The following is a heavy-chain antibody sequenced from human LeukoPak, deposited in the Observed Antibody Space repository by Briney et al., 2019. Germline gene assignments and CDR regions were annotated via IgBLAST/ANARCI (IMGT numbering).Heavy chain of an antibody. CDR2: IYTSGST. J-gene: IGHJ5*02. D-gene: IGHD3-3*01. CDR3: ATYYDGSLFDP. V-gene: IGHV4-61*09. Sequence: SETLSLTCTVSGGSIISDSYYWSWIRQPAGKGLEWIGHIYTSGSTNYNSSLKSRVTISVDTSKNQFSLKLSSVTAADTAVYYCATYYDGSLFDPWGQGTLVTVSS. CDR1: GGSIISDSYY.